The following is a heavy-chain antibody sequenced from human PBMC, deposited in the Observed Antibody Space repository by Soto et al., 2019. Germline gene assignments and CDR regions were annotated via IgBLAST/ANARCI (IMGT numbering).Heavy chain of an antibody. CDR3: ARGVGIAARPGFVYFDY. V-gene: IGHV1-69*06. J-gene: IGHJ4*02. CDR1: GGTFSSYA. D-gene: IGHD6-6*01. CDR2: TIPIFGTA. Sequence: SVKVSCKASGGTFSSYAISWVRQAPGQGLEWMGGTIPIFGTANYAQKFQGRVTITADKSTSTAYVELSSLRSEDTAVYYCARGVGIAARPGFVYFDYWGQGTLVTVSS.